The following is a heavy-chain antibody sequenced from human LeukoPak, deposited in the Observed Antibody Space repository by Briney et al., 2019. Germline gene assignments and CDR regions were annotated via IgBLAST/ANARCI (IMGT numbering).Heavy chain of an antibody. CDR1: GFIFSSHD. D-gene: IGHD2-15*01. Sequence: PGGSLRLSCAASGFIFSSHDMSWIRQPPGKGLEWIGSIYYSGSTYYNPSLKSRVTISVDTSKNQFSLKLSSVTAADTAVYYCARYCSGGSCYSVGYWGQGALVTVSS. CDR2: IYYSGST. CDR3: ARYCSGGSCYSVGY. V-gene: IGHV4-39*01. J-gene: IGHJ4*02.